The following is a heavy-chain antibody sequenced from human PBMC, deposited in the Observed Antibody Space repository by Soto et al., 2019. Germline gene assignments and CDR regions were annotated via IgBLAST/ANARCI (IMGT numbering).Heavy chain of an antibody. V-gene: IGHV3-48*02. Sequence: GGSLRLSCAASGFTFTSYSRNWVRQDPGQGLEWVSYITSKSTTIKYADSVKGRFTVSRDNAKNGLYLKLNSLRDEDTAVYYCAREMGACSDSSCYPGPYDSWGEGTLVSLSS. CDR3: AREMGACSDSSCYPGPYDS. CDR2: ITSKSTTI. J-gene: IGHJ5*02. D-gene: IGHD3-16*01. CDR1: GFTFTSYS.